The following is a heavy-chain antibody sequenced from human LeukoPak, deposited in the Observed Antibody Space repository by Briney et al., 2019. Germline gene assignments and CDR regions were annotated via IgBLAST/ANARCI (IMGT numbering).Heavy chain of an antibody. D-gene: IGHD4-17*01. J-gene: IGHJ4*02. Sequence: AGGSLRLSCAASGFTFSDYYMSWLRQAPGKGLEWVSYISSSSSYTNYADSVKGRFTISRDNAKNSLYLQMNSLRAEDTAVYYCARGHGDYPTSFDYWGQGTLVTASS. CDR3: ARGHGDYPTSFDY. V-gene: IGHV3-11*06. CDR2: ISSSSSYT. CDR1: GFTFSDYY.